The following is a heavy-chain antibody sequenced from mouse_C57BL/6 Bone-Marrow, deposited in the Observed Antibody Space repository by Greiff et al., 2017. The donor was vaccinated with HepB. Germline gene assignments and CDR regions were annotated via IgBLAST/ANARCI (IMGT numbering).Heavy chain of an antibody. CDR3: ATPTGRAWFAY. V-gene: IGHV5-12*01. CDR2: ISNGGGST. CDR1: GFTFSDYY. D-gene: IGHD4-1*02. J-gene: IGHJ3*01. Sequence: EVQLVESGGGLVQPGGSLKLSCAASGFTFSDYYMYWVRQTPEKRLEWVAYISNGGGSTYYPDTVKGRFTISRDNAKNTLYLQMSRLKSEDTAMYYCATPTGRAWFAYWGQGTLVTVSA.